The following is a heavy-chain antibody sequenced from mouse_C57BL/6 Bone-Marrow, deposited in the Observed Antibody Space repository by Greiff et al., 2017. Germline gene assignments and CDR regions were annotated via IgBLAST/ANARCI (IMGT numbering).Heavy chain of an antibody. CDR3: ARPFYFFYAMDY. CDR2: IHPNSGST. V-gene: IGHV1-64*01. D-gene: IGHD2-1*01. Sequence: QVQLKQSGPELVKPGASVKISCKASGYSFTSYYIHWVKQRPGQGLEGIGMIHPNSGSTNYNEKFKSKATLTVDKSSSTAYMQLSSLTSEDSAVYYCARPFYFFYAMDYWGQGTSVTVSS. J-gene: IGHJ4*01. CDR1: GYSFTSYY.